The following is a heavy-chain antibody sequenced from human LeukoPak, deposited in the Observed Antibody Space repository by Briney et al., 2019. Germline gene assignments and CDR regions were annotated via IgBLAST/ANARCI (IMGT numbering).Heavy chain of an antibody. CDR2: INPNSGGT. CDR1: GYTFIDSY. CDR3: ARSVGVPAAIPYFDY. J-gene: IGHJ4*02. Sequence: ASVKVSCKTSGYTFIDSYIHWVRQAPGQGLEWMGWINPNSGGTNYAQKFQGRVTMTRDTSISTAYMELSRLRSDDTAVYYCARSVGVPAAIPYFDYWGQGTLVTVSS. V-gene: IGHV1-2*02. D-gene: IGHD2-2*02.